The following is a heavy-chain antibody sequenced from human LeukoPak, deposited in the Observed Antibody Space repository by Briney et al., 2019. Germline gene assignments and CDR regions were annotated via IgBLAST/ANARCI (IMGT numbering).Heavy chain of an antibody. CDR1: GYTFTGYY. V-gene: IGHV1-2*02. D-gene: IGHD1-7*01. CDR3: ARGAYNWNYGLYYYYYMDV. Sequence: ASVKVSCKASGYTFTGYYMHWVRQAPGQGLEWMGWINPNSGGTNYAQKLQDRVTMTTDTSTSTAYMELRSLRSDDTAVYYCARGAYNWNYGLYYYYYMDVWGKGTTVTVSS. J-gene: IGHJ6*03. CDR2: INPNSGGT.